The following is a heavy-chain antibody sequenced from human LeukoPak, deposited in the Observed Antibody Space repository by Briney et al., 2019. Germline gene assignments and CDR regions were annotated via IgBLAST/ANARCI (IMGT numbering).Heavy chain of an antibody. V-gene: IGHV5-51*01. D-gene: IGHD2-15*01. Sequence: RGESLKISCKGSGYSFTSYWIGWVRQMPGKGLEWMGIIYPGDSDTRYSPSFQGQVTISADKSISTAYLQWSSLKASDTAMYYCARYCSGGSCYSHDAFDIWGQGTMVTVSS. CDR1: GYSFTSYW. CDR2: IYPGDSDT. J-gene: IGHJ3*02. CDR3: ARYCSGGSCYSHDAFDI.